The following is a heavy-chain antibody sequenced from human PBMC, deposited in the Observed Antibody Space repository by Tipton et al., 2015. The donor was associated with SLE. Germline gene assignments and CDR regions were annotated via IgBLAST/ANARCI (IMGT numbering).Heavy chain of an antibody. CDR3: AREGFNRDGYLDY. CDR2: ISYDGSNK. D-gene: IGHD5-24*01. CDR1: GFTFSSYA. V-gene: IGHV3-30-3*01. Sequence: SLRLSCAASGFTFSSYAMHWVRQAPGKGLEWVAVISYDGSNKYYADSVKGRFTISRDNSKNTLYLQMNSLRAEDTAVYYCAREGFNRDGYLDYWGQGTPVTVSS. J-gene: IGHJ4*02.